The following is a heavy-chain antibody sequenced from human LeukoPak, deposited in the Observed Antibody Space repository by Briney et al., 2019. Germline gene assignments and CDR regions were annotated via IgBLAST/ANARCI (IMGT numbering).Heavy chain of an antibody. Sequence: PGESLRLTCAASGFTFSSYAMNWVRQAPGKGLEWVSVLSGSGVNTYYADSVKGRFTISRDNSKNTLYLQMNSLRAEDTAIYYCAKEIDDTSGWNDYWGQGTLVTVSS. D-gene: IGHD3-22*01. CDR2: LSGSGVNT. CDR1: GFTFSSYA. CDR3: AKEIDDTSGWNDY. V-gene: IGHV3-23*01. J-gene: IGHJ4*02.